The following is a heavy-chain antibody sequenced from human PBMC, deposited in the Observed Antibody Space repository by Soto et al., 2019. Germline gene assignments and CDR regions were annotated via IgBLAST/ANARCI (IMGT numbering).Heavy chain of an antibody. CDR3: ARGLGYESLY. D-gene: IGHD1-1*01. V-gene: IGHV4-61*03. CDR2: VHNSRST. J-gene: IGHJ4*02. CDR1: GGSIGISSYY. Sequence: QVQLQESGPGLVKPSETLSLTCSVSGGSIGISSYYWSWIRQPPGKGLEWIGCVHNSRSTNYNPSIKSRVTISLDTSKSHFSLRLSSLTAADTAVYYCARGLGYESLYWGQGSLVTVSS.